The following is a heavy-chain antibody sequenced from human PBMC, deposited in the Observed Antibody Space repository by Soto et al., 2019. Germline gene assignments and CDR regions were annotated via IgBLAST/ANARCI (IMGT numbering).Heavy chain of an antibody. D-gene: IGHD3-10*01. V-gene: IGHV3-7*02. CDR2: INEDGSEM. CDR1: GITLSNLW. J-gene: IGHJ4*02. Sequence: EVHLVESGGDLVQPGGSLRLSCAVSGITLSNLWMTWLRQAPGRGLEWVANINEDGSEMYYVDSVKGRFSISRDNTKNSLYLQMNNRRVDDTAVYYCATRPPLDRYYAVFDYWGQGTQVTVSS. CDR3: ATRPPLDRYYAVFDY.